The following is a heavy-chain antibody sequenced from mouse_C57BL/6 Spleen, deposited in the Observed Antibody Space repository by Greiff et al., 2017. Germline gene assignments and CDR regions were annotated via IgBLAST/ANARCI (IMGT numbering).Heavy chain of an antibody. CDR3: AREGTGTGGYYLDY. CDR2: ISDGGSYT. Sequence: EVMLVESGGGLVKPGGSLKLSCAASGFTFSSYAMSWVRQTPEKRLEWVATISDGGSYTNYPDNVKGRFTISRDNAKNNLYLQMSHLKSEDTAMYYCAREGTGTGGYYLDYWGQGTTLTVSS. CDR1: GFTFSSYA. V-gene: IGHV5-4*01. J-gene: IGHJ2*01. D-gene: IGHD4-1*01.